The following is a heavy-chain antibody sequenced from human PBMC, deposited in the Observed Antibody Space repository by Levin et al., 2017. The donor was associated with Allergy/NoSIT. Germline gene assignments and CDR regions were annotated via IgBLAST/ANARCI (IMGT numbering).Heavy chain of an antibody. V-gene: IGHV4-34*01. Sequence: SETLSLTCAVYGGSVSGYYWSWIRQPPGKGLEWIGEINHSGSTNYNPSLKSRVTISVDTSKNQFSLKLSSVTAADTAVYYCAREVGATTSGVDYWGQGTLVTVSS. D-gene: IGHD1-26*01. CDR3: AREVGATTSGVDY. CDR1: GGSVSGYY. CDR2: INHSGST. J-gene: IGHJ4*02.